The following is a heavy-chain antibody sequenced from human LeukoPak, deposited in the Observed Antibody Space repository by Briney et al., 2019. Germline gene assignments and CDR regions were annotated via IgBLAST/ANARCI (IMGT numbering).Heavy chain of an antibody. Sequence: VGSLRLSCAASGFTFSSYSMNWVRQAPGKGLGWVSFISSSISTIYYAESVKVQFTISRANAKNSLYRQMNKLRAEAPALFYGASQEANWFDPWGQGTLVTVSS. CDR1: GFTFSSYS. CDR2: ISSSISTI. V-gene: IGHV3-48*01. CDR3: ASQEANWFDP. J-gene: IGHJ5*02.